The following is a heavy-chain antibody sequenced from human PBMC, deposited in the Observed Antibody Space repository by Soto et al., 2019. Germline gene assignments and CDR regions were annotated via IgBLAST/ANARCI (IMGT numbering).Heavy chain of an antibody. V-gene: IGHV4-61*01. J-gene: IGHJ6*02. CDR2: IYYSGST. CDR3: ARGIEGWYQGRYYYGMDV. CDR1: GGSVRSGSYY. Sequence: PSETLSLTCTVSGGSVRSGSYYLSWIRQPPGKGLEWIGYIYYSGSTNYNPSLKSRVTISVDTSKNQFSLKLSSVTAADTAVYYCARGIEGWYQGRYYYGMDVWGQGTTVTVSS. D-gene: IGHD6-19*01.